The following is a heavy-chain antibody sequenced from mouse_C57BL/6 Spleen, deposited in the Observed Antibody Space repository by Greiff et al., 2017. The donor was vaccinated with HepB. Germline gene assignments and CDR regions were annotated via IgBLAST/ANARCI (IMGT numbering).Heavy chain of an antibody. CDR1: GYTFTSYW. CDR3: ARHLDGYCPFAY. Sequence: VQLQQSGAELVKPGASVKLSCKASGYTFTSYWMHWVKQRPGQGLEWIGMIHPNSGSTNYNEKFKSKATLTVDKSSSTAYMELSRLTSEDSAIYFCARHLDGYCPFAYWGQGTLVTVSA. CDR2: IHPNSGST. J-gene: IGHJ3*01. V-gene: IGHV1-64*01. D-gene: IGHD2-3*01.